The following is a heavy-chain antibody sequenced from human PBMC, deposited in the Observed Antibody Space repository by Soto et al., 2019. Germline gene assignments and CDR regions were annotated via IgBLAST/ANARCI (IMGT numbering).Heavy chain of an antibody. D-gene: IGHD1-26*01. V-gene: IGHV3-23*01. CDR2: ISASGGAS. CDR1: GFIFSSYA. Sequence: DVQLLGSGGGLVQPGGSMRLSCAASGFIFSSYAMSWVRQAPGKGLEWVSVISASGGASYYADSVKGRFTISRDNSNNKLFLQMNRLRAEDTAVYYCVKGLQDYRGRDSYYGMDVWGQGTTVTVSS. CDR3: VKGLQDYRGRDSYYGMDV. J-gene: IGHJ6*02.